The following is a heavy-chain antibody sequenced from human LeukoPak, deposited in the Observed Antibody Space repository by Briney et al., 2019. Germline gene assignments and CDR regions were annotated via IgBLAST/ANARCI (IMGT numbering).Heavy chain of an antibody. CDR2: ISPYKGNT. V-gene: IGHV1-18*01. D-gene: IGHD3-10*01. CDR1: VYTFTNYG. J-gene: IGHJ4*02. Sequence: ASVKDSLLSSVYTFTNYGRHGLGPPPGQGLEWMGWISPYKGNTNYAQKLQGRVTMTTDTSTSTASLELRSLRSDDTAMYFCAIRGRTFPYACDYWGQGTLVTVSS. CDR3: AIRGRTFPYACDY.